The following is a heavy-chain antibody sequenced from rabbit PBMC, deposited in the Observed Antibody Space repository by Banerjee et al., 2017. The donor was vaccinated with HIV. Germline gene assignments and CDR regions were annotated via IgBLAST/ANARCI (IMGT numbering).Heavy chain of an antibody. J-gene: IGHJ4*01. D-gene: IGHD6-1*01. CDR1: GIDLSSYP. CDR2: IYVGSSGST. V-gene: IGHV1S45*01. Sequence: QDELVESGGGLATLGGSQKLFCKASGIDLSSYPINWVRQAPGKGLEWIACIYVGSSGSTYYASWAKGRFTISKTSSTTVTLQMTSLTAADTATYFCARDVAYTYGYVGYAYAMDLWGQGTLVTVS. CDR3: ARDVAYTYGYVGYAYAMDL.